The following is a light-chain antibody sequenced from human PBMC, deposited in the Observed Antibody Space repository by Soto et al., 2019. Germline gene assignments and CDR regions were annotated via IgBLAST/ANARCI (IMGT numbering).Light chain of an antibody. Sequence: EVVLTQSPATLSLSPGDRATLSCRASQSISSYLAWYQQKPGQAPRLLIYGASSRATGIPDRFSGGGSGTDFTLTISRLEPEDSAVYYCQQRSNWPPLFTFGPGTKVDI. CDR3: QQRSNWPPLFT. V-gene: IGKV3-11*01. CDR1: QSISSY. CDR2: GAS. J-gene: IGKJ3*01.